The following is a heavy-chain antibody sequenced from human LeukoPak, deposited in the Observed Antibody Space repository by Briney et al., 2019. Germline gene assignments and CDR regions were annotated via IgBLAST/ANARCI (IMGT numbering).Heavy chain of an antibody. CDR3: ARASRYSGYDFRNYYYYYYMDV. Sequence: GASVKVSCKASGYTFTSYGISWVRQAPGQGLEWMGWINPNSGGTNYAQEFQGRVTMTRGTSISTAYMERSRVRSDDTAVYYCARASRYSGYDFRNYYYYYYMDVWGKGTTVTVSS. V-gene: IGHV1-2*02. CDR1: GYTFTSYG. D-gene: IGHD5-12*01. CDR2: INPNSGGT. J-gene: IGHJ6*03.